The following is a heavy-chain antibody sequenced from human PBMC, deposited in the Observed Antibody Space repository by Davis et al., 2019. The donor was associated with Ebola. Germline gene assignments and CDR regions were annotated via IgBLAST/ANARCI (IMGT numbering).Heavy chain of an antibody. V-gene: IGHV3-30-3*01. CDR2: ISSDGNIK. CDR3: ARAVFHEVLDY. J-gene: IGHJ4*02. Sequence: GESLKISCSASGFAFNTYPIHWVRQAPGKGLEWMALISSDGNIKYYADSVKGRFTISRDNSENTLYLQMNSLTADDTAVHYCARAVFHEVLDYWGQGTPVTVSS. D-gene: IGHD3-3*01. CDR1: GFAFNTYP.